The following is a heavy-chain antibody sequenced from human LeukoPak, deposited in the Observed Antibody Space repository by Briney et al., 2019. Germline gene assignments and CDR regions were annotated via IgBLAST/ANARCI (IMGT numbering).Heavy chain of an antibody. J-gene: IGHJ4*02. D-gene: IGHD1-26*01. CDR1: GYTFTNYG. CDR2: IRPNNGNT. Sequence: EASVKVSCKASGYTFTNYGISWVRQAPGQGLEWMGWIRPNNGNTNYAQRLQGRVTMTTDTSTSTAYMELRSLRSDDTAVYSCARGHVGLAYFEYWPRGTWVPV. CDR3: ARGHVGLAYFEY. V-gene: IGHV1-18*01.